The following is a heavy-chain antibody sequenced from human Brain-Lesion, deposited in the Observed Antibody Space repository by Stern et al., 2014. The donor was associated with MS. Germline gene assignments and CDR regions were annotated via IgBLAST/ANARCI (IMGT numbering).Heavy chain of an antibody. CDR2: SDHSGST. Sequence: VQLVQSGPGLVKPSGTLSLTCAVSGGSISSSNWWSWVRQSPGKGLEWIGESDHSGSTIYNPSLKSRVTVSVDKSQNRFSLNLGSVPAADTAVYFCARFPASRPHVFDSWGQGTLVTVSS. J-gene: IGHJ4*02. CDR3: ARFPASRPHVFDS. V-gene: IGHV4-4*02. CDR1: GGSISSSNW. D-gene: IGHD6-13*01.